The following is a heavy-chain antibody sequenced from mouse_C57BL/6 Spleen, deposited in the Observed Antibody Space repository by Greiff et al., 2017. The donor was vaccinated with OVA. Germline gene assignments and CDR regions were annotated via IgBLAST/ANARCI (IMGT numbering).Heavy chain of an antibody. Sequence: QVQLQQSGAELVKPGASVKMSCKASGYTFTSYWITWVKQRPGQGLEWIGDIYPGSGSTNYNEKFNSKATLTVDKSSSTAYKQLSSLTSEDSAVYYCARRGTTVVATRAMDYWGQGTSVTVSS. CDR3: ARRGTTVVATRAMDY. D-gene: IGHD1-1*01. CDR2: IYPGSGST. CDR1: GYTFTSYW. J-gene: IGHJ4*01. V-gene: IGHV1-55*01.